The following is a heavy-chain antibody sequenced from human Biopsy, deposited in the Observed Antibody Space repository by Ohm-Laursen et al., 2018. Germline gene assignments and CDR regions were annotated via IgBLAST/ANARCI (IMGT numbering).Heavy chain of an antibody. CDR2: ISGSAGST. CDR1: GFTFSNYA. V-gene: IGHV3-23*01. Sequence: SLRFSCAAAGFTFSNYAMSWVRQAPGKGLEWVSAISGSAGSTNYADSVKGRFTISRDSSKNTLYLQLNSLRAEDTALYYCAKINPSSIYYYYGMDVWGQGTTVTVSS. CDR3: AKINPSSIYYYYGMDV. J-gene: IGHJ6*02.